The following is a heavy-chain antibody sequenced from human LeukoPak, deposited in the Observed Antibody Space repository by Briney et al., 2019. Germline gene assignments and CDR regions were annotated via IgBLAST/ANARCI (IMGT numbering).Heavy chain of an antibody. V-gene: IGHV4-34*01. Sequence: SETLSLTCTVSGGSISSYYWSWIRRPPGKGLEWIGEINHSGSTNYNPSLKSRVTISVDTSKNQFSLKLSSVTAADTAVYYCARHEGSVFDYWGQGTLVTVSS. J-gene: IGHJ4*02. CDR1: GGSISSYY. D-gene: IGHD6-6*01. CDR3: ARHEGSVFDY. CDR2: INHSGST.